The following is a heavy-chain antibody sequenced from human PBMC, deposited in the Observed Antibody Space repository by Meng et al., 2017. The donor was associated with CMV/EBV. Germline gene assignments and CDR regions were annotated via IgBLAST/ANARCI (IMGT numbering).Heavy chain of an antibody. Sequence: SETLSLTCTVSGGSISSYYWSWIRQPPGKGLEWIGYIYYSGSTNYNPSLKSRVTISVDTSKNQFSLKLSSVTAADTAVYYCARANEHYDFWSGYYRAFDIWGQGTMVTVS. CDR1: GGSISSYY. D-gene: IGHD3-3*01. J-gene: IGHJ3*02. V-gene: IGHV4-59*01. CDR3: ARANEHYDFWSGYYRAFDI. CDR2: IYYSGST.